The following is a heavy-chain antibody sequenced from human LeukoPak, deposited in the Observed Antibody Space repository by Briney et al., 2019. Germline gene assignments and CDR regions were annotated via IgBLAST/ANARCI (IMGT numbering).Heavy chain of an antibody. Sequence: GGSLXXXXAASGFTFSSYSMNWVRQAPGRGLXGXSSISSSSSYIYYADSVKGRFTISRDNAKNSLYLQMNSLRAEDTAVYYCARESGYCSSTSCSSPHYYMDVWGKGTTVTVSS. J-gene: IGHJ6*03. CDR3: ARESGYCSSTSCSSPHYYMDV. CDR1: GFTFSSYS. D-gene: IGHD2-2*03. V-gene: IGHV3-21*01. CDR2: ISSSSSYI.